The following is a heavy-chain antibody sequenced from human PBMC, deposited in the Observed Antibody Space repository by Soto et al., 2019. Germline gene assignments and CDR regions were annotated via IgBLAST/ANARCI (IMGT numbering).Heavy chain of an antibody. D-gene: IGHD6-6*01. CDR3: ARERSSSYTDAFDI. V-gene: IGHV3-48*03. J-gene: IGHJ3*02. CDR1: GFTFSSYE. CDR2: ISGSGSTR. Sequence: GGSLRLSCAASGFTFSSYEMSWVRQAPGKGLEWISYISGSGSTRHYVDSVKGRFTISRDNAKSSLYLQMDSLTAEDTAVYYCARERSSSYTDAFDIWGQGTMVTVSS.